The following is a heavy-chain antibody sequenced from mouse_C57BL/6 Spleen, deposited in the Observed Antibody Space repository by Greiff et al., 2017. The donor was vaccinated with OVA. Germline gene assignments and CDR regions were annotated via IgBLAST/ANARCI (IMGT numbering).Heavy chain of an antibody. J-gene: IGHJ3*01. V-gene: IGHV1-69*01. CDR3: ARRGYGSPFAY. D-gene: IGHD1-1*01. CDR2: IDPSDSYT. Sequence: QVQLQQPGAELVMPGASVKLSCKASGYTFTSFWMHWVKQRPGQGLEWIGEIDPSDSYTNYNQKFKGKSTLTVDKSSSTAYMQLSSLSSEDSAVYYCARRGYGSPFAYWGQGTLVTVSA. CDR1: GYTFTSFW.